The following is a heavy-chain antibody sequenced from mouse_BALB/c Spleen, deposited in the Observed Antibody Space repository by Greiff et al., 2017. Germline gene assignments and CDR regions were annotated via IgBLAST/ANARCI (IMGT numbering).Heavy chain of an antibody. Sequence: EVNVVESGGDLVKPGGSLKLSCAASGFTFSSYGMSWVRQTPDKRLEWVATISSGGSYTYYPDSVKGRFTISRDNAKNTLYLQMSSLKSEDTAMYYCARGGNYYFDYWGQGTTLTVSS. V-gene: IGHV5-6*01. J-gene: IGHJ2*01. CDR2: ISSGGSYT. D-gene: IGHD2-1*01. CDR3: ARGGNYYFDY. CDR1: GFTFSSYG.